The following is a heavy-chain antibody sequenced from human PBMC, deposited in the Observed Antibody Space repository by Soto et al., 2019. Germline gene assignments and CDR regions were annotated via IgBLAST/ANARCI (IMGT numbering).Heavy chain of an antibody. V-gene: IGHV4-30-4*01. J-gene: IGHJ4*02. CDR3: ARDIVRGAGTTPYYFDY. Sequence: PSETLSLTCTVSGGSISSGDYYWSWIRQPPGKGLEWIGYIYYSGSTYYNPSLKSRVTISVDTSKNQFSLKLSSVTAADTAVYYCARDIVRGAGTTPYYFDYWGQGTLVTVSS. D-gene: IGHD1-7*01. CDR1: GGSISSGDYY. CDR2: IYYSGST.